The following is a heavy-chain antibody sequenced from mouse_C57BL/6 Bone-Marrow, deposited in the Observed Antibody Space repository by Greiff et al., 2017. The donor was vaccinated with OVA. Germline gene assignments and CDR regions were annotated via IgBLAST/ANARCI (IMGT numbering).Heavy chain of an antibody. V-gene: IGHV1-50*01. CDR2: IDPSDSYT. CDR3: ARHY. Sequence: QVQLQQPGAELVKPGASVKLSCKASGYTFTSYWMQWVKQRPGQGLEWIGEIDPSDSYTNSNQKFKGKATLTVDTSSSTAYMQLSSLTSEDSAVYYCARHYWGQGTTLTVSS. J-gene: IGHJ2*01. CDR1: GYTFTSYW.